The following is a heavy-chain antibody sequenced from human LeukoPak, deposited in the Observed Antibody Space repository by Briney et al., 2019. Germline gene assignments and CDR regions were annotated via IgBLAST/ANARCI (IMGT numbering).Heavy chain of an antibody. D-gene: IGHD4-11*01. J-gene: IGHJ4*02. CDR2: ISHSGTT. Sequence: SETLSLTCAVYGGSFSGYYWTWIRQPPGKGLEWVGEISHSGTTNYNASLKSRVTISLDTSKNQFSLKLTSATAADTAVYYCARGEHYSNYFDSWGQGTLVTVSS. CDR3: ARGEHYSNYFDS. V-gene: IGHV4-34*01. CDR1: GGSFSGYY.